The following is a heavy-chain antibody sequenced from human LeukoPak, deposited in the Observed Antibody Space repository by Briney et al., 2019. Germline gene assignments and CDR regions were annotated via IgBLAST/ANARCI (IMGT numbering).Heavy chain of an antibody. J-gene: IGHJ5*02. D-gene: IGHD1-14*01. CDR1: DGSISSYY. CDR2: IYYSGST. CDR3: ARHPEWERESGST. Sequence: SETLSLTCTVSDGSISSYYWSWIRQPPGKGLEWIGYIYYSGSTKYNPSLKSRVTISVDTSKNQFSLKLSSVTAADTAVYFCARHPEWERESGSTWGQGTLVTVSS. V-gene: IGHV4-59*08.